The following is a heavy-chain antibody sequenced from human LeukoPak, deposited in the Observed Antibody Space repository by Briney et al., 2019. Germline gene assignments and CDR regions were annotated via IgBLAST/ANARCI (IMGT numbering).Heavy chain of an antibody. CDR2: INPNSGGT. J-gene: IGHJ6*02. V-gene: IGHV1-2*02. Sequence: ASVKVSCKASGYTFTGYYMHWVRQAPGQGLEWMGWINPNSGGTNYAQKFQGRATMTRDTSISTAYMELSRLRSDDTAVYYCARESPYSSSWYSYYYYGMDVWGQGTTVTVSS. CDR3: ARESPYSSSWYSYYYYGMDV. D-gene: IGHD6-13*01. CDR1: GYTFTGYY.